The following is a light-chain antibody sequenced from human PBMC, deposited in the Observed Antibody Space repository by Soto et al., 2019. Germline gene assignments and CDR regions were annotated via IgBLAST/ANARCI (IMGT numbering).Light chain of an antibody. CDR2: DAS. CDR1: HIVSSY. J-gene: IGKJ4*01. CDR3: QQRSNWPLT. V-gene: IGKV3-11*01. Sequence: EIVLTQSPATLSLSPGERATLSCRASHIVSSYLAWYQQKPGQAPRLLIYDASNRATGIPARFSGSGSGTYFTLTISSLEPEDFAVYYCQQRSNWPLTFGGGTKVEIK.